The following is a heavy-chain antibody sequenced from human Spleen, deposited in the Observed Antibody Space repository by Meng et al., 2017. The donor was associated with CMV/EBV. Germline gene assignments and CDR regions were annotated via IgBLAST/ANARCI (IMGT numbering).Heavy chain of an antibody. CDR3: AREGMAIKALGY. V-gene: IGHV4-34*01. D-gene: IGHD2-8*01. Sequence: QVQLQQGGAVRFKPSETLSLTCAVYGWSFSGYYWSWIRQPPGKGLEWIGEINHSGSTNYNPSLKSRVTISVDTSKNQFSLKLSSVTAADTAVYYCAREGMAIKALGYWGQGTLVTVSS. CDR2: INHSGST. J-gene: IGHJ4*02. CDR1: GWSFSGYY.